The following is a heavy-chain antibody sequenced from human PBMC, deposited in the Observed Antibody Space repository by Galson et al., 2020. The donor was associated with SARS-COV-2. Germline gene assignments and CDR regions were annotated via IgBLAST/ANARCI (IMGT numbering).Heavy chain of an antibody. Sequence: SETLSLTCSVSGGSATGHYWTWIRQPPGEGLEWIGYIYNSVTTKYNPSLKSRVTISVDTSKNQVSLKLNSVTAADTAIYYCARVPSGDFRFDYWGPGTLVTVSS. V-gene: IGHV4-59*02. CDR1: GGSATGHY. D-gene: IGHD2-21*02. CDR3: ARVPSGDFRFDY. CDR2: IYNSVTT. J-gene: IGHJ4*02.